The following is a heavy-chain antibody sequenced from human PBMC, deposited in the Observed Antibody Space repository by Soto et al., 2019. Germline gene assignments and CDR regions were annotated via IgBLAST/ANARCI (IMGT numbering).Heavy chain of an antibody. Sequence: TSETLSLTCTVSGGSISSVGYYWSWIRQHPGKGLEWIGYIYYSGSTYYNPSLKSRVTISVDTSKNQFSLKLSSVTAADTAVYYCARVFGFGGMDVWGQGTTVTVSS. CDR2: IYYSGST. CDR3: ARVFGFGGMDV. CDR1: GGSISSVGYY. V-gene: IGHV4-31*03. J-gene: IGHJ6*02. D-gene: IGHD3-10*01.